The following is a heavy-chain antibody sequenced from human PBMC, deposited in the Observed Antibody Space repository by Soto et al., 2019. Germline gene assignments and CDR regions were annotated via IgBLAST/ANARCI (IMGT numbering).Heavy chain of an antibody. Sequence: DVQLVESGGGLVKPGGSLRLSCAASGFTFNNYDMSWVRQAPGGGLEWVSSISRTGRYISYADSLKGRFTISRDSAENSLYLQMNSLRAEDTAVYYCAGSPFGVVAGYGVDVWGQGTTVTVSS. CDR2: ISRTGRYI. CDR3: AGSPFGVVAGYGVDV. J-gene: IGHJ6*02. CDR1: GFTFNNYD. D-gene: IGHD3-3*01. V-gene: IGHV3-21*01.